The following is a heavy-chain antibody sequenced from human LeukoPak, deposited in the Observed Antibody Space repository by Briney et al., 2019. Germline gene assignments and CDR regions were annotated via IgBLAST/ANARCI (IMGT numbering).Heavy chain of an antibody. CDR1: GGTFSSYA. CDR3: ARVGITAATADY. D-gene: IGHD6-25*01. J-gene: IGHJ4*02. Sequence: SVKVSCKASGGTFSSYAISWVRQAPGQGLEWMGGIIPIFGTANYAQKFQGRVTITADESTSTAYMELNDLTSEDTAVYFCARVGITAATADYWGQGTLVTVSS. CDR2: IIPIFGTA. V-gene: IGHV1-69*13.